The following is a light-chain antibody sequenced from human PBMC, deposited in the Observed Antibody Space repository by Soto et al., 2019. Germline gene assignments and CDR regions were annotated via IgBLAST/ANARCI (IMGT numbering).Light chain of an antibody. J-gene: IGLJ1*01. CDR3: SSYRSSSNFV. V-gene: IGLV2-14*01. CDR1: STDVGGYHY. CDR2: EVI. Sequence: QSVLTQPASVSGSPGQSITISCTGTSTDVGGYHYVSWYQQHPGKAPKLIISEVINRPSGVSLRFSGSKSGNTASLTISGLQAEDEADYYCSSYRSSSNFVFGTGTKLTVL.